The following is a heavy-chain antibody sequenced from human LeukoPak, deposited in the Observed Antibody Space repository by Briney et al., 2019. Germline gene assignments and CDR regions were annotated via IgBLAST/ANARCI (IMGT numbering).Heavy chain of an antibody. CDR2: IYPGYSHT. D-gene: IGHD3-10*01. V-gene: IGHV5-51*01. CDR1: GYSFTSYW. J-gene: IGHJ3*02. CDR3: VRVSAMVRGVIGAFDI. Sequence: GESLKISCKGSGYSFTSYWIGWVRQMPGKGLEWMGIIYPGYSHTRYSPSFQGQVTISADKSISTAYLQWSSLKASDTAMYYCVRVSAMVRGVIGAFDIWGQGTMVTVSS.